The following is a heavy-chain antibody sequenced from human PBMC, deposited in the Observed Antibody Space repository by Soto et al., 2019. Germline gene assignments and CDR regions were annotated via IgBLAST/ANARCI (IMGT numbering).Heavy chain of an antibody. Sequence: QVQLVQSGAEVKRPESSMKVSCKPSGGTFNNYAINWVRQAPGQGLEWMGAIIPISGTTKYAQKFQGRVTITAYKSTSTVYMDLSSLRSADTAVYYCARWGGLSCSGAVCFKKPFDYWGQGTLVTVSS. J-gene: IGHJ4*02. CDR3: ARWGGLSCSGAVCFKKPFDY. D-gene: IGHD2-8*02. CDR1: GGTFNNYA. V-gene: IGHV1-69*06. CDR2: IIPISGTT.